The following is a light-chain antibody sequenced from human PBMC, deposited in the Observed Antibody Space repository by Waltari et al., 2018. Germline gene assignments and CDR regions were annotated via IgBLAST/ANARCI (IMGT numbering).Light chain of an antibody. CDR2: GAS. CDR1: QSVSRA. J-gene: IGKJ1*01. Sequence: EIVLTQSPDTLSLSPGERATLSCRASQSVSRALVWYQRKPGQAPRLLMYGASSRATGLPDRFSGSGSGTDFSLTISRLEPEDFAVYYCQHYVSLPVTFGQGTKVEIK. CDR3: QHYVSLPVT. V-gene: IGKV3-20*01.